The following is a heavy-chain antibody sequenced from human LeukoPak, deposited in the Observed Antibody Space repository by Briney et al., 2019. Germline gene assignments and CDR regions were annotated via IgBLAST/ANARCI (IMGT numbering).Heavy chain of an antibody. CDR2: IYYSGST. CDR3: ARQMSGWFDP. Sequence: LRLSCAASGFTFSSYEMNWVRQPPGKGLEWLGTIYYSGSTYCNPSLKSRLTISVDTSKNQFSLILSSVTAADTAVYYCARQMSGWFDPWGQGTLVTVSS. J-gene: IGHJ5*02. V-gene: IGHV4-39*01. D-gene: IGHD3-10*01. CDR1: GFTFSSYE.